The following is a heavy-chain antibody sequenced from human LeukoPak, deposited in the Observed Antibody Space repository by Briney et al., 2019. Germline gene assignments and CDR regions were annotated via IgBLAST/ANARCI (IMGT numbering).Heavy chain of an antibody. J-gene: IGHJ5*02. D-gene: IGHD3-10*01. CDR2: IYHSGTT. CDR1: GGSITTGSHY. CDR3: ARHYGP. Sequence: SETLTLTCTVSGGSITTGSHYWGWVRQPPGKGLEWIGSIYHSGTTYYESTLKSRVSISIDTSRTQFSLTLSSVTAADTAVYYCARHYGPWGQGALVTVSS. V-gene: IGHV4-39*01.